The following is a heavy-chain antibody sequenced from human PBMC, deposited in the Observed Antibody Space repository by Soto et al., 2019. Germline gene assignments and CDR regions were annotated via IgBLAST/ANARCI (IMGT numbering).Heavy chain of an antibody. CDR2: ISYDGSNK. Sequence: GGSLRLSRAASGFTFSSYAMHWVRQAPGKGLEWVAVISYDGSNKYYADSVKGRFTISRDNSKNTLYLQMNSLRAEDTAVYYCARDPGYSSSWYYFDYWGQGTLVTVSS. CDR3: ARDPGYSSSWYYFDY. CDR1: GFTFSSYA. V-gene: IGHV3-30-3*01. D-gene: IGHD6-13*01. J-gene: IGHJ4*02.